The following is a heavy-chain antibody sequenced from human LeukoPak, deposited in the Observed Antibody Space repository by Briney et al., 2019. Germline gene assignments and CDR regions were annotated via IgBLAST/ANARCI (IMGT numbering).Heavy chain of an antibody. CDR3: ARTCGRGRVDPGTSGYVDY. Sequence: SETLSLTCTVSGGSISSSACYWDWIRQPPGKGLEGMGSIFYSGSTNYKSSLWSRITMSIDTSMNQFSLKLNSVTAADTAIYYCARTCGRGRVDPGTSGYVDYWGQGTLVTVSS. CDR2: IFYSGST. V-gene: IGHV4-39*01. D-gene: IGHD3-22*01. CDR1: GGSISSSACY. J-gene: IGHJ4*02.